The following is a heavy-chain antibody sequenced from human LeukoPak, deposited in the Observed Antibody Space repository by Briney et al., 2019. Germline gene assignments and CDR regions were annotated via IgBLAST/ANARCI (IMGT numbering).Heavy chain of an antibody. J-gene: IGHJ4*02. CDR3: ARVAGQQWLVRLFDY. V-gene: IGHV4-34*01. CDR2: INHSGCT. Sequence: SETLSLTCAVYGESFSGYYWSWIRQPPGKGLEWSGEINHSGCTNYNPSLKSRVTISVDTSKNQFSLKLSSVTAADTAVYYCARVAGQQWLVRLFDYWGQGTLVTVSS. CDR1: GESFSGYY. D-gene: IGHD6-19*01.